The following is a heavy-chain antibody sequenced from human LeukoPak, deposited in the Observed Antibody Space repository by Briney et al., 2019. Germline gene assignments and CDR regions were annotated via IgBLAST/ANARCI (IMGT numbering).Heavy chain of an antibody. Sequence: GGSLRLSCAASGFTFDDYAMHWVRQAPGKGLEWVSGISWNSGSIGYADSVKGRFTISRDDAKNSLYLQMNSLRAEDTALYYCAKDSTRYDILTGYFNNWGQGTLVTVSS. CDR3: AKDSTRYDILTGYFNN. V-gene: IGHV3-9*01. CDR2: ISWNSGSI. J-gene: IGHJ4*02. D-gene: IGHD3-9*01. CDR1: GFTFDDYA.